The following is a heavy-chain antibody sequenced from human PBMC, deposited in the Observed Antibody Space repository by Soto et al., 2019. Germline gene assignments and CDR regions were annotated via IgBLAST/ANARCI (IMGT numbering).Heavy chain of an antibody. CDR3: ASRLGGSSSSYRIDY. V-gene: IGHV1-69*02. CDR2: IIPILGIA. Sequence: QVQLVQSGAEVKKPGSSVKVSCKASGGTFSSYTISWVRQAPGQGLEWMGRIIPILGIANYAQKFQGRVTITADKATSTAYMELSSLRSEDTAVYYCASRLGGSSSSYRIDYWGQGTLVTVSS. D-gene: IGHD6-6*01. CDR1: GGTFSSYT. J-gene: IGHJ4*02.